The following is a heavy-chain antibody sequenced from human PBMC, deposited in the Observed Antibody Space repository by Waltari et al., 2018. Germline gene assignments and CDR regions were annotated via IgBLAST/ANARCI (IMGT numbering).Heavy chain of an antibody. CDR2: INPNSGGT. CDR3: ARDWVLAAARPANWFDP. J-gene: IGHJ5*02. CDR1: GYTFTGYY. Sequence: QVQLVQSGAEVKKPGASVKVSCKASGYTFTGYYILWVRQAPGQGLEWMGWINPNSGGTNYAQKFQGRVTMTRDTSISTAYMELSRLRSDDTAVYYCARDWVLAAARPANWFDPWGQGTLVTVSS. V-gene: IGHV1-2*02. D-gene: IGHD6-13*01.